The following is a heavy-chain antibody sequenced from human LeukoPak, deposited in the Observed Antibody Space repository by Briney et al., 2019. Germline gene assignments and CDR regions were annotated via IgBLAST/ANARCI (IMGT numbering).Heavy chain of an antibody. CDR1: GYTFTSYG. CDR2: ISAYNGNT. D-gene: IGHD3-16*01. CDR3: ARTQGVLHVITFGGPPDY. J-gene: IGHJ4*02. Sequence: GASVKVSCKASGYTFTSYGISWVRQAPGQGLEWMGWISAYNGNTNYAQKLQGRVTMTTDTSTSTAYMELRSLRSDDTAVYYCARTQGVLHVITFGGPPDYWGQGTLVTVSS. V-gene: IGHV1-18*01.